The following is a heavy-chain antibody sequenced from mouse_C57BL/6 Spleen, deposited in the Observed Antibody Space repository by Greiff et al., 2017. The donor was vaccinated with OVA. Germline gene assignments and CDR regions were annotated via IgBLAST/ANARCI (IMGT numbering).Heavy chain of an antibody. Sequence: EVQLQQSGPELVKPGASVKISCKASGYTFTDYYMNWVKQSHGKSLEWIGDINPNNGGTSYNQKFKGKATLTVDKSSSTAYMELRSLTSEDSAVYYCARERDSYFDYWGQGTTLTVSS. D-gene: IGHD3-3*01. J-gene: IGHJ2*01. CDR3: ARERDSYFDY. CDR1: GYTFTDYY. CDR2: INPNNGGT. V-gene: IGHV1-26*01.